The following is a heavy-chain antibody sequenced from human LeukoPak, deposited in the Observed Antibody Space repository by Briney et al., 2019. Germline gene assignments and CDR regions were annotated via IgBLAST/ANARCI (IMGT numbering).Heavy chain of an antibody. CDR1: GGSINSYY. Sequence: SETLSLTCTVSGGSINSYYWSWIRQPPGKGLEWIGYIYYSGSTNYNPSLKSRVTISVDTSKNQFSLKLSSVTAADTAVYYCARSGVATIMGGFDYWGQGTLVTVSS. D-gene: IGHD5-12*01. J-gene: IGHJ4*02. CDR2: IYYSGST. CDR3: ARSGVATIMGGFDY. V-gene: IGHV4-59*08.